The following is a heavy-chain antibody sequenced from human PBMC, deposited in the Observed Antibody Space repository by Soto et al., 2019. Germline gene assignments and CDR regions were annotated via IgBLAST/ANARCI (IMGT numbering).Heavy chain of an antibody. V-gene: IGHV1-46*01. J-gene: IGHJ6*03. CDR2: INPSGGST. D-gene: IGHD3-10*01. CDR3: ARGFGRGVNDYYYYYMDV. CDR1: GYTFTSYY. Sequence: ASVKVSCKASGYTFTSYYMHWVRQAPGQGLEWMGIINPSGGSTSYAQKFQGRVTMTRDKSTSTAYMELSSLRSEDTAVYYCARGFGRGVNDYYYYYMDVWGKGTTVTVSS.